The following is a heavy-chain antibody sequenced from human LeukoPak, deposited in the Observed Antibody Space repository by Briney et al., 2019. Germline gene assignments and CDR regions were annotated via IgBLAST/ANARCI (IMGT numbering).Heavy chain of an antibody. CDR3: ARDRYGGRFNLNKYFDP. D-gene: IGHD1/OR15-1a*01. CDR2: IRYGGSNK. J-gene: IGHJ5*02. V-gene: IGHV3-30*02. CDR1: GFSFSDYA. Sequence: PGGSLRLSCAASGFSFSDYAIYWVRQTPGKGLEWVSFIRYGGSNKIYADSVKGRFTISRDNSKNTLYLQMNSLRAEDTAVYYCARDRYGGRFNLNKYFDPWGQGTLVTVSS.